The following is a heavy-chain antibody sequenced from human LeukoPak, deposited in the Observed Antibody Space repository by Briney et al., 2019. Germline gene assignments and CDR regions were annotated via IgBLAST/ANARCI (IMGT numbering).Heavy chain of an antibody. CDR1: GFTFSSYA. V-gene: IGHV3-23*01. J-gene: IGHJ4*02. D-gene: IGHD6-6*01. CDR2: ISGGGSST. CDR3: AKWTFGTSSFDS. Sequence: GGSLRLSCAASGFTFSSYAMSWVRQAPGKALEWVSGISGGGSSTYYADSVKGRLTISRDNSRNTLYVQINSLRADDTAVYYCAKWTFGTSSFDSWGQGTLVTVSS.